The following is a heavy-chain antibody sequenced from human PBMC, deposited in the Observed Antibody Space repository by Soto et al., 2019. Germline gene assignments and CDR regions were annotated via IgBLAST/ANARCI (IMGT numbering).Heavy chain of an antibody. Sequence: EVQLVESGGGVVRPGGSLRLSCAASGFTFDDYGMSWVRQAPGKGLEWVSGINWNGGSTGYADSVKGRFTISRDNAKNSLYLQMNSLRAEDTALYHCARSLLGYGDYWGQAFDIWGQGTMVTVSS. J-gene: IGHJ3*02. D-gene: IGHD4-17*01. CDR3: ARSLLGYGDYWGQAFDI. CDR1: GFTFDDYG. CDR2: INWNGGST. V-gene: IGHV3-20*01.